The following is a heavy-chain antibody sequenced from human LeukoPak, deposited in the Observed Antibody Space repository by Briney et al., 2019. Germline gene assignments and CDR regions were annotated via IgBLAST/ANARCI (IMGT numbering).Heavy chain of an antibody. CDR3: ARGGSVGGSYYLPYYYMDV. Sequence: ASVKVSCKTSGYTFTSYGISWVRQAPGQGLEWMGWISAYNGNTNYAQKLQGRVTMTTDTSTSTAYMELRSLRSDDTAVYYCARGGSVGGSYYLPYYYMDVWGKGTTVTISS. CDR2: ISAYNGNT. CDR1: GYTFTSYG. D-gene: IGHD1-26*01. J-gene: IGHJ6*03. V-gene: IGHV1-18*01.